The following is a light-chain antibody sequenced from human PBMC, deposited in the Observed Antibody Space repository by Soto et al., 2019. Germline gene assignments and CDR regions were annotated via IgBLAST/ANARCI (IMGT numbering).Light chain of an antibody. CDR3: QKYYSAPMWT. V-gene: IGKV1-27*01. Sequence: DIQMTQSPSSLSASVGDRVTITCRASQGISNYLAWYQQKPGKVPKLLIYAASTLQSGVPSRFSGSGSGTDFTLTISSLQPEDVATYYCQKYYSAPMWTFGQGTKVEIK. CDR2: AAS. CDR1: QGISNY. J-gene: IGKJ1*01.